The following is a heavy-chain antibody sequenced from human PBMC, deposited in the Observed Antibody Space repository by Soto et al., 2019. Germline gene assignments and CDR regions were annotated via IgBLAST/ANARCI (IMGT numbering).Heavy chain of an antibody. CDR3: ARELRSDY. Sequence: PGGSMRLSCAASGCTVSSYAMSWVRQAPGKGLEWVSAISGSGGSTYYADFVKGRFTISRDNSKNTLYLQMNSLRAEDTAVYYCARELRSDYWGQGTLVTVSS. CDR1: GCTVSSYA. J-gene: IGHJ4*02. D-gene: IGHD1-7*01. CDR2: ISGSGGST. V-gene: IGHV3-23*01.